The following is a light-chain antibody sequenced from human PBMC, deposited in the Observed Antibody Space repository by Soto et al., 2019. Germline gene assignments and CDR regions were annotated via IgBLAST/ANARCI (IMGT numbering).Light chain of an antibody. J-gene: IGLJ1*01. Sequence: QSVLTQSASVSGSPGQWISIHCAGTSSDIGSYNTVSWYQHHPGKAPKLLIYEGTKRPSGVSHRFSGSKSGNTASLTISGLQPEDEADYYCCSFAGFNTYVFGTGTKVTVL. CDR1: SSDIGSYNT. V-gene: IGLV2-23*01. CDR3: CSFAGFNTYV. CDR2: EGT.